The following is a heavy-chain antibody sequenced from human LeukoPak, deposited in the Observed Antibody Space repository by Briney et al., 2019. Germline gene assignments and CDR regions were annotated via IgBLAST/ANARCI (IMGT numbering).Heavy chain of an antibody. CDR1: GFTFSSYG. CDR2: INGDGSST. J-gene: IGHJ4*02. CDR3: ARSQGPYDY. Sequence: GGSLRLSCAASGFTFSSYGMSWVRQAPGKGLVWVSRINGDGSSTNYADSVKGRFTISRDHAKNTLYLQLKSLRAEDTAIYYCARSQGPYDYWGQGTLVTVSS. V-gene: IGHV3-74*01.